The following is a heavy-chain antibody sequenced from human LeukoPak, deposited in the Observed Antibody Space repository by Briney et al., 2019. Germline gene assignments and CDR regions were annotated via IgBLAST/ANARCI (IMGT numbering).Heavy chain of an antibody. CDR2: IWYDGSNK. V-gene: IGHV3-33*01. CDR3: TRSALVAAGYWFDP. D-gene: IGHD6-13*01. Sequence: GGSLRLSCAASGFTFSSYGMHWVRQAPGKGLEWVAFIWYDGSNKYYADSVKGRFTISRDNSKNTLYLQMNSLKTEDTAVYYCTRSALVAAGYWFDPWGQGTLVTVSS. J-gene: IGHJ5*02. CDR1: GFTFSSYG.